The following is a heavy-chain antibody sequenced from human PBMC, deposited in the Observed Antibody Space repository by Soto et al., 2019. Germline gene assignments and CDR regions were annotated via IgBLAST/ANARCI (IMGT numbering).Heavy chain of an antibody. CDR2: INHSGST. V-gene: IGHV4-34*01. Sequence: ASETLSLTCAVYGGSFSGYYWSWIRQPPGKGLEWIGEINHSGSTNYNPSLKSRVTISVDTSKNQSSLKLSSVTAAGTAVYYCARGGYVWGSYRSWVYWGQGTLVTVSS. J-gene: IGHJ4*02. CDR1: GGSFSGYY. CDR3: ARGGYVWGSYRSWVY. D-gene: IGHD3-16*02.